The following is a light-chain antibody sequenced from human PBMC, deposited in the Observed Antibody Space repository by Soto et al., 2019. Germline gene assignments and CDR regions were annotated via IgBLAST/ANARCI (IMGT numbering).Light chain of an antibody. V-gene: IGKV1-39*01. J-gene: IGKJ2*02. Sequence: DIQMTQSPSSLFAFVGDRVTITCRASQRITNYLNWYQQRPGKPPKLLIYGASSLQSGVPPRFSGRGSGTDFTLTISSLQPEDFATYYCQQTYMPACSFGQGTKLEI. CDR3: QQTYMPACS. CDR2: GAS. CDR1: QRITNY.